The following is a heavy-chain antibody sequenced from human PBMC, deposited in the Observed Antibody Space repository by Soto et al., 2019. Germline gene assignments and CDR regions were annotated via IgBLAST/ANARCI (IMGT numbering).Heavy chain of an antibody. CDR3: AKDGAGYYGILTGYRPSWFDP. J-gene: IGHJ5*02. CDR2: ISGSGGST. D-gene: IGHD3-9*01. Sequence: PGGSLRLSCAASGFTFSSYAMSWVRQAPGKGLEWVSAISGSGGSTYYADSVKGRFTISRDNSKNTLYLQMNSLRAEDTAVYYCAKDGAGYYGILTGYRPSWFDPWGQGTLVTVSS. V-gene: IGHV3-23*01. CDR1: GFTFSSYA.